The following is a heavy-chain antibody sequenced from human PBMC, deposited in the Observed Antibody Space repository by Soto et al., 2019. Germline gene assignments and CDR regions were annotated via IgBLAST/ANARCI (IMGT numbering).Heavy chain of an antibody. CDR3: ARAMAGFGWVDYYMDV. V-gene: IGHV3-21*01. CDR2: ISSSSSYI. CDR1: GFTFSSYS. Sequence: GGSLRLSCAASGFTFSSYSMNWVRQAPGKGLEWVSSISSSSSYIYYADSVKGRFTISRDNAKNSLYLQMNSLRAEDTAVYYCARAMAGFGWVDYYMDVWGKGTTVTVSS. J-gene: IGHJ6*03. D-gene: IGHD3-3*01.